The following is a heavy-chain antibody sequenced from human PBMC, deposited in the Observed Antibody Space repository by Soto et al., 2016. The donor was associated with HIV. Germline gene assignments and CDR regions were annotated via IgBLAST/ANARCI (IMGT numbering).Heavy chain of an antibody. CDR2: INPSGGGT. CDR1: GYTFTGYY. D-gene: IGHD3-22*01. J-gene: IGHJ4*02. Sequence: QVQLMQSGAEVKKPGASVKVSCKASGYTFTGYYLHWVRQAPGQGLEWMGWINPSGGGTNYAQKFQGRVTMTRDTSISTAYMELSRLRSDDTAVYYCARGITMIGGYFDYWDQGTLVTVSS. V-gene: IGHV1-2*02. CDR3: ARGITMIGGYFDY.